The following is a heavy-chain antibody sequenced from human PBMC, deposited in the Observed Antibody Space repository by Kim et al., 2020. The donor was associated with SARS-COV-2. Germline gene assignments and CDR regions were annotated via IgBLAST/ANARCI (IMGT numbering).Heavy chain of an antibody. V-gene: IGHV4-34*01. CDR3: ARGVRGVIITIVEVGYYY. CDR2: INHSGST. CDR1: GGSFSGYY. Sequence: SETLSLTCAVYGGSFSGYYWSWIRQPPGKGLEWIGEINHSGSTNYNPSLKSRVTISVDTSKNQFSLKLSSVTAADTAVYYCARGVRGVIITIVEVGYYY. J-gene: IGHJ6*01. D-gene: IGHD3-10*01.